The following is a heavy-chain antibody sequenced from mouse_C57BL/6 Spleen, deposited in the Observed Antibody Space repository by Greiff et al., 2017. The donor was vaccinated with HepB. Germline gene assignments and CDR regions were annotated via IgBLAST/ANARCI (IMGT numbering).Heavy chain of an antibody. CDR1: GYTFTNYW. J-gene: IGHJ4*01. CDR3: ARLEYYGSGSGYYAMDY. V-gene: IGHV1-63*01. Sequence: QVQLQQSGAELVRPGPSVKMSCKASGYTFTNYWIGWAKQRPGHGLEWIGDIYPGGGYTNYNEKFKGKATLTADKSSSTAYMQFSSLTSEDSAIYYCARLEYYGSGSGYYAMDYWGQGTSVTVSS. CDR2: IYPGGGYT. D-gene: IGHD1-1*01.